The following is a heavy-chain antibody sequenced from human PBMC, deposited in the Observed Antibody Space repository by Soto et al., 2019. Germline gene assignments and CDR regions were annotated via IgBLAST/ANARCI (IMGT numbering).Heavy chain of an antibody. Sequence: GGSLRLSCAASGFTFSSYGMHWVRQAPGKGLEWVAVISYDGSNKYYADSVKGRFTISRDNSKNTLYLQMNSLRAEDTVVYYCAKAGITIFGVVIKPAYYFDYWGQGTLVTVSS. J-gene: IGHJ4*02. CDR3: AKAGITIFGVVIKPAYYFDY. D-gene: IGHD3-3*01. V-gene: IGHV3-30*18. CDR2: ISYDGSNK. CDR1: GFTFSSYG.